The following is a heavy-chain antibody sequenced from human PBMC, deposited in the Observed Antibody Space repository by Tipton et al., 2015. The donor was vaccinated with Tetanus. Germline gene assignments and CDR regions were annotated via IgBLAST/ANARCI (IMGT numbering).Heavy chain of an antibody. CDR2: VYYAGDT. CDR1: GDSVSGYY. J-gene: IGHJ1*01. Sequence: TLSLTCTVSGDSVSGYYWSWIRQPPGKGLEWVGYVYYAGDTNYNPSLKSRVTISMDRSENQISLKVTSVTAADTAVYYCAGVTARRTELYFEHWGQGTQVTVSS. V-gene: IGHV4-59*02. D-gene: IGHD2-8*02. CDR3: AGVTARRTELYFEH.